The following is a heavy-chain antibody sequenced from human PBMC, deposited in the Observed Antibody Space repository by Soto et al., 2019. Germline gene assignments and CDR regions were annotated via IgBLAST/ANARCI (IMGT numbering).Heavy chain of an antibody. CDR3: ARGTCSNTGV. CDR2: MNPNSGNK. Sequence: ASVKVSCKASGYTFTSYDINWVRQATGQGLEWMGWMNPNSGNKGYSQKFQGRVTMTRNTSISTAYMELSSLRSEDTAVYYCARGTCSNTGVWGQGTLVTVSS. D-gene: IGHD4-4*01. J-gene: IGHJ4*02. CDR1: GYTFTSYD. V-gene: IGHV1-8*01.